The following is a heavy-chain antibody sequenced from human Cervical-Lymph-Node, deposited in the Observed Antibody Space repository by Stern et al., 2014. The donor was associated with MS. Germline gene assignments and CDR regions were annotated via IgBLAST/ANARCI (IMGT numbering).Heavy chain of an antibody. V-gene: IGHV3-74*02. CDR2: INSDGSST. D-gene: IGHD3-16*02. Sequence: EVQLVESWGGLVQPGGSLRLSCAASGFTFSSYWMHWVRQAPGKGLVWVSRINSDGSSTSYADSVKGRFTISRDNAKNTLYLQMNSLRAEDTAVYYCARGIMITFGGVIVIDGDDYYGMDVWGQGTTVTVSS. CDR1: GFTFSSYW. J-gene: IGHJ6*02. CDR3: ARGIMITFGGVIVIDGDDYYGMDV.